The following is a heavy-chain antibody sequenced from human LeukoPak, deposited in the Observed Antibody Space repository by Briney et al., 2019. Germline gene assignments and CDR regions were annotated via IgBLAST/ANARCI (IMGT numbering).Heavy chain of an antibody. CDR2: INHSGST. J-gene: IGHJ4*02. D-gene: IGHD2-15*01. CDR1: GGSFSGYY. Sequence: PSETLSLTCAVYGGSFSGYYWSWIRQPPGKGLEWIGEINHSGSTNYNPSLKSRVTISVDTSKNQFSLKLSSVTAADTAVYYCARGLFDIVVVVAATLFDYWGQGTLVTVSS. V-gene: IGHV4-34*01. CDR3: ARGLFDIVVVVAATLFDY.